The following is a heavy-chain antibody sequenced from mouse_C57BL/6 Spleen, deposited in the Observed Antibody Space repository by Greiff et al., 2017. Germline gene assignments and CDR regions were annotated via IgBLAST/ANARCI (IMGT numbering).Heavy chain of an antibody. D-gene: IGHD4-1*01. Sequence: VQLQQPGAELVKPGASVKLSCKASGYTFTSYWMHWVKQRPGQGLEWIGMIHPNSGSTNYNEKFKSKATLTVDKSSSTAYMQLSSLTSEDSAVYYCAPLAGTSGFDYWGQGTTLTVSS. CDR2: IHPNSGST. CDR3: APLAGTSGFDY. V-gene: IGHV1-64*01. J-gene: IGHJ2*01. CDR1: GYTFTSYW.